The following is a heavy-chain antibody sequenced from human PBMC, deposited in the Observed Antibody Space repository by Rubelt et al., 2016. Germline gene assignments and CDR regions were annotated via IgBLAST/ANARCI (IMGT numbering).Heavy chain of an antibody. V-gene: IGHV4-59*01. CDR1: GGSISSYY. CDR3: ARRPSRDAFDI. CDR2: IYYSGST. J-gene: IGHJ3*02. Sequence: WLTCTVSGGSISSYYWSWIRQPPEKGLEWIGYIYYSGSTNYNPSLKSRVTISVDTSKNQFSPKLSSVTAADTAVYYCARRPSRDAFDIWGQGTMVTVSS.